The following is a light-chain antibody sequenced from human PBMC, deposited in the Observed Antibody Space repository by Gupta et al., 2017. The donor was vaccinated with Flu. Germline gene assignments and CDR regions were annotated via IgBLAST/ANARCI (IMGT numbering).Light chain of an antibody. CDR2: NNN. J-gene: IGLJ3*02. CDR3: ATWDESLRGWV. V-gene: IGLV1-44*01. Sequence: SNSTIEKHPVNWYQQLPGTAPRLLIYNNNRWPSWVPDRFSGAKSGASASLAISGLQSEDEADYYCATWDESLRGWVFGGGTKLTVL. CDR1: NSTIEKHP.